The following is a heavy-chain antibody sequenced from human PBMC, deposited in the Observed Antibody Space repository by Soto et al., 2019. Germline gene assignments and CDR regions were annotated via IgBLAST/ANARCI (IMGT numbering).Heavy chain of an antibody. D-gene: IGHD3-3*01. CDR2: IWYDGSNK. J-gene: IGHJ6*02. Sequence: PGGSLRLSCAASGFTFSSYGMHWVRQAPGKGLEWVAVIWYDGSNKYYADSVKGRFTISRDNSKNTLYLQMNSLRAEDTAVYYCARDGDFGVETPLYYYYGMDVWGQGTTVTVSS. V-gene: IGHV3-33*01. CDR3: ARDGDFGVETPLYYYYGMDV. CDR1: GFTFSSYG.